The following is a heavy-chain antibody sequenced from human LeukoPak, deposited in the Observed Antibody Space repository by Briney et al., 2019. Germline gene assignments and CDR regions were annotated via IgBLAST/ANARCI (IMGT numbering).Heavy chain of an antibody. V-gene: IGHV4-39*07. CDR3: ARGLPRLHRLLDY. Sequence: SETLSLTCTVSGGSISSSSYYWSWIRQPPGKGLEWIGEINHSGSTNYNPSLKSRVTISVDTSKNQFSLKLSSVTAADTAVYYCARGLPRLHRLLDYWGQGTLVTVSS. J-gene: IGHJ4*02. CDR1: GGSISSSSYY. CDR2: INHSGST. D-gene: IGHD4-4*01.